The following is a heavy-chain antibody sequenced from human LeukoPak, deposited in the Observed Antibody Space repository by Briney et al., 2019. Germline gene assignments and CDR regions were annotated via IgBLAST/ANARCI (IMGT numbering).Heavy chain of an antibody. V-gene: IGHV1-18*01. Sequence: GASVKVSCKASGYTFTHYGISWVRQAPGQGLEWMGWISTYSGDTNYAQQFQGRITVTTDTSTSTVHMELRSLRPDDTALYYCARNLEFYANSGFRSFDYWGQGTLVTVPS. D-gene: IGHD3-22*01. CDR1: GYTFTHYG. CDR3: ARNLEFYANSGFRSFDY. CDR2: ISTYSGDT. J-gene: IGHJ4*02.